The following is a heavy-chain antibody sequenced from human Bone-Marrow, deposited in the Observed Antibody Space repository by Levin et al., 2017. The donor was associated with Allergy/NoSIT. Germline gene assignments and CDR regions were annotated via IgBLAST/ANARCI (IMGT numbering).Heavy chain of an antibody. CDR1: GFTFSDHY. CDR2: IRNKANSYTT. D-gene: IGHD2-2*01. V-gene: IGHV3-72*01. J-gene: IGHJ4*02. Sequence: GESLKISCAASGFTFSDHYMDWVRQTPGKGLEWVGRIRNKANSYTTEYAASVKGRFTISREDSNNSLYLQMNSLKTEDTAVYYCARTSGTSWDTHYFDYWGPGTLVTVSS. CDR3: ARTSGTSWDTHYFDY.